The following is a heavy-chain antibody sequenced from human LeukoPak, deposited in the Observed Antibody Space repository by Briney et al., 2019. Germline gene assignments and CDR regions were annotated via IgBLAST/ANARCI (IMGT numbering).Heavy chain of an antibody. CDR1: GYSFTSYW. J-gene: IGHJ5*02. D-gene: IGHD2-2*01. V-gene: IGHV5-51*01. CDR3: ACRDLTSTWSYP. CDR2: IYPGDSRT. Sequence: GESLQISCKGVGYSFTSYWIGWVRPMPGKGMEWMGVIYPGDSRTRYNPSFQGQVTISVDKSISTAYLQWVSLKASDTAMYYCACRDLTSTWSYPWGQGTLVTVSS.